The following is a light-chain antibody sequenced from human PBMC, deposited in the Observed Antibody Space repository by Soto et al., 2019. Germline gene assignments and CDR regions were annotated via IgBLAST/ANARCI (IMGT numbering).Light chain of an antibody. J-gene: IGLJ1*01. Sequence: QSVLTQPRSVSGSPGQSVTISCTGTSSDVGGYNYVSWYQQHPGKAPKLMIYDVSKRPSGVPDRFSGSKSGNTASLTISGLQAEDEADYYCCSYAGSCFGTGTKLTVL. CDR2: DVS. CDR3: CSYAGSC. V-gene: IGLV2-11*01. CDR1: SSDVGGYNY.